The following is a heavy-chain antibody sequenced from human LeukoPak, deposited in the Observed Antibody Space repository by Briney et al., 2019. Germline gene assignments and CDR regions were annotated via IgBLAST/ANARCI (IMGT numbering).Heavy chain of an antibody. V-gene: IGHV4-30-4*08. CDR3: ARELKVGNTGYYFDY. CDR2: IYYSGST. J-gene: IGHJ4*02. Sequence: PSQTLSLTCTVSGGSISSGDYYWSWIRQPPGKGLEWIGYIYYSGSTYYNPSLKSRVTISVDTSKNQFSLKLSSVTAADTAVYYCARELKVGNTGYYFDYWGQGTLVTVSP. D-gene: IGHD1-7*01. CDR1: GGSISSGDYY.